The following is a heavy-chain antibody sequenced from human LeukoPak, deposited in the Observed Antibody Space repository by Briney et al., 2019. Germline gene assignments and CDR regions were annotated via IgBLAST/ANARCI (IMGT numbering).Heavy chain of an antibody. CDR1: GLTFSSYA. Sequence: GGSLRLSCAASGLTFSSYAMHWVRQAPGKGLEWVAAISFDGSKKYYADSVRGRVTVSRDNSKYTMYLEVNSLRPEDAAVYSCATDNRRGSSGWSIPYFDYWCQGKLVTVSS. J-gene: IGHJ4*02. D-gene: IGHD6-19*01. CDR2: ISFDGSKK. V-gene: IGHV3-30-3*01. CDR3: ATDNRRGSSGWSIPYFDY.